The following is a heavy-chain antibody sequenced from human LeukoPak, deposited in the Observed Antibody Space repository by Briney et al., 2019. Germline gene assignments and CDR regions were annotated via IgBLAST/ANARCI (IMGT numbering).Heavy chain of an antibody. CDR2: INPNSGGT. CDR3: AREVVPAAMRRSDAFDI. Sequence: ASVKVSCKASGYTFTGYYMHWVGQAPGQGLEWMGWINPNSGGTNYAQKFQGRVTMTRDTSISTAYMELSRLRSDDTAVYYCAREVVPAAMRRSDAFDIWGQGTMVTVSS. V-gene: IGHV1-2*02. J-gene: IGHJ3*02. D-gene: IGHD2-2*01. CDR1: GYTFTGYY.